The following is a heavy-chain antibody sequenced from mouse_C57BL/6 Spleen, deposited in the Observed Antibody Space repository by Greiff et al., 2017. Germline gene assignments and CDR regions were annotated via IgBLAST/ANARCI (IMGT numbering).Heavy chain of an antibody. CDR1: GFTFSSYA. V-gene: IGHV5-9-1*02. J-gene: IGHJ2*01. CDR2: ISSGGDYI. Sequence: EVKLVESGEGLVKPGGSLKLSCAASGFTFSSYAMSWVRQTPEKRLEWVAYISSGGDYIYYADTVKGRFTISRDNARNTLYLQMSSLKSEDTAMYYCTRGGMATTGYFDYWGQGTTLTVSS. CDR3: TRGGMATTGYFDY. D-gene: IGHD2-12*01.